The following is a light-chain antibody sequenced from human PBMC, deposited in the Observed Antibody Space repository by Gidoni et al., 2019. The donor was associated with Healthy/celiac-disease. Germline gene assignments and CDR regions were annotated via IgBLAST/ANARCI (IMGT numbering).Light chain of an antibody. CDR1: RSDVGGYKY. CDR2: EVS. V-gene: IGLV2-8*01. CDR3: SSYAGSNNWV. Sequence: QSALTQPPPASGSPGQSVAISCTGTRSDVGGYKYVPWYQQHPGKAPKLMIYEVSNRPSGVPDRFSGSKSANTASLTVSGLQAEDEADYYCSSYAGSNNWVFGGGTKLTVL. J-gene: IGLJ3*02.